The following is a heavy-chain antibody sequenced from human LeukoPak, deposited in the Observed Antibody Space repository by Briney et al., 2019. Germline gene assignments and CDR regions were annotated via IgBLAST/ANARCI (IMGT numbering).Heavy chain of an antibody. V-gene: IGHV3-7*01. J-gene: IGHJ3*02. CDR1: GFNFRTSW. D-gene: IGHD2-2*02. CDR3: ARDSRYHAYDI. CDR2: IDPDTRTI. Sequence: GGSLRLSCAASGFNFRTSWMTWVRQAPGQGLDWLGNIDPDTRTINYVASVKGRFTFSRDNTKNSLYLHMNSLRAEDTAVYYCARDSRYHAYDIWGQGTMVAVSS.